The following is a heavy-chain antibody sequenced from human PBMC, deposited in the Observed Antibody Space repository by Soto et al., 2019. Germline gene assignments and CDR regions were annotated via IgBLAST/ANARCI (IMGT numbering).Heavy chain of an antibody. V-gene: IGHV3-11*06. Sequence: PGGSLRLSCAASGFIFRAFYMSWIRQVPGKGLEWLSTISSSSSPTDYAGSVKGRFTISRDNAKNSLYLQMSSLRAEDTAVYYCARDRGGGSIFGGHYGMDVWGQGTTVTVSS. CDR3: ARDRGGGSIFGGHYGMDV. CDR1: GFIFRAFY. D-gene: IGHD3-3*01. J-gene: IGHJ6*02. CDR2: ISSSSSPT.